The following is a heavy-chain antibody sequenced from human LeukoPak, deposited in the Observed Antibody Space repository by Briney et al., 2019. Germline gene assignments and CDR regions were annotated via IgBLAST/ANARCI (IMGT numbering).Heavy chain of an antibody. J-gene: IGHJ4*02. D-gene: IGHD3-10*01. CDR3: ARDPLRHYYGSGLFDY. V-gene: IGHV1-18*04. Sequence: ASVKVSCKASGYTFTGYYMHWVRQAPGQGLEWMGWISTYNGNTNYAQKLQGRVTMTTDTSTSTAYMELRSLRSDDTAVYYCARDPLRHYYGSGLFDYWGQGTLVTVSS. CDR2: ISTYNGNT. CDR1: GYTFTGYY.